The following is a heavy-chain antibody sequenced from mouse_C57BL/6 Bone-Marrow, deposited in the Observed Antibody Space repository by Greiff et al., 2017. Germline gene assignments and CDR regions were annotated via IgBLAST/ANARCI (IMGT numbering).Heavy chain of an antibody. CDR3: AKRDALWFAY. V-gene: IGHV1-81*01. CDR1: GYTFTSYG. Sequence: QVQLKQSGAELARPGASVKLSCKASGYTFTSYGISWVKQRTGQGLEWIGEIYPRSGNTYYNEKFKGKATLTADKSYSTAYMELRILTSEDSAVYFCAKRDALWFAYWGQGTLVTVSA. J-gene: IGHJ3*01. CDR2: IYPRSGNT.